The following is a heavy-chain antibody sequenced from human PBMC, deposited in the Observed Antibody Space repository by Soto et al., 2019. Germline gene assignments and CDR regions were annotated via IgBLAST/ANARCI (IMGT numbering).Heavy chain of an antibody. D-gene: IGHD5-18*01. CDR2: ISAYTGST. V-gene: IGHV1-18*04. CDR1: GYTFANYG. CDR3: ARSPYSYGISYYFDY. J-gene: IGHJ4*02. Sequence: QVQLVQSGSEVKKPGASVKVSCKASGYTFANYGVGWVRQAPGQGLVWMAWISAYTGSTNYAQEFQGRVAMTTDTSTSTASMEVRSLRSDDTAVYYCARSPYSYGISYYFDYWGQGTLVTVSS.